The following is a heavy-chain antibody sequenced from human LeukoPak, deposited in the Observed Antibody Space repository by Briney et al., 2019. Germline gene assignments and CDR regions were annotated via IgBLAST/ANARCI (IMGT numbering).Heavy chain of an antibody. CDR1: GYTFTSYD. Sequence: ASVTVSCTASGYTFTSYDINWVRQATGQGLEWMGWMNPNSGNTGYAQKFQGRVTMTRNTSISTAYMELSSLRSEDTAVYYCARSSLRLSSTNNWFDPWGQGTLVTVSS. D-gene: IGHD2-2*01. CDR3: ARSSLRLSSTNNWFDP. V-gene: IGHV1-8*01. J-gene: IGHJ5*02. CDR2: MNPNSGNT.